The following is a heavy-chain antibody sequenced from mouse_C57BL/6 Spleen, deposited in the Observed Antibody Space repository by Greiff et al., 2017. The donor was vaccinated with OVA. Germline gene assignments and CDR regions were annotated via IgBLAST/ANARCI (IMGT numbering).Heavy chain of an antibody. V-gene: IGHV7-3*01. Sequence: EVKLMESGGGLVQPGGSLSLSCAASGFTFTDYYMSWVRQPPGKALEWLGFIRNKANGYTTEYSASVKGRFTISRDNSQSILYLQMNALRAEDSATYYCARYIDYYGSSYRVVYYFDYWGQGTTLTVSS. CDR1: GFTFTDYY. CDR2: IRNKANGYTT. D-gene: IGHD1-1*01. J-gene: IGHJ2*01. CDR3: ARYIDYYGSSYRVVYYFDY.